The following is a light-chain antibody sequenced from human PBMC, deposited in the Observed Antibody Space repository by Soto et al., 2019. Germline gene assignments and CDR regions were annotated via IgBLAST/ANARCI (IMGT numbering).Light chain of an antibody. J-gene: IGLJ2*01. CDR2: RDS. CDR3: QVWDSNTVV. V-gene: IGLV3-9*01. CDR1: NIGSKN. Sequence: SYELTQPLSVSVALGQTARITCGGNNIGSKNLHWYQQKPGQAPVLVIYRDSNRPSGIPERFSGSNSGNTATLTISRAQAGDEADYYRQVWDSNTVVFGGGTKVTVL.